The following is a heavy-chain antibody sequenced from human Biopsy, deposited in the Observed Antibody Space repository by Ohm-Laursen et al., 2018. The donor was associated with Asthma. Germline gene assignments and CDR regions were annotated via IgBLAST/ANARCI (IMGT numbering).Heavy chain of an antibody. Sequence: SLRLSCSASGFTFSSYAMHWVRQAPGKGLEWVAVISYDGSNKYYADSVKGRFTISRDNSKNTLYLQMNSLRGDDTAVYYCARDMNRDGWYFDYWGQGTLVTVSS. CDR2: ISYDGSNK. J-gene: IGHJ4*02. CDR3: ARDMNRDGWYFDY. CDR1: GFTFSSYA. D-gene: IGHD5-24*01. V-gene: IGHV3-30-3*01.